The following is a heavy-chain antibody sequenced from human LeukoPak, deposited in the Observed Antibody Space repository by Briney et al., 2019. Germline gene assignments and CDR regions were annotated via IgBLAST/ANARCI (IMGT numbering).Heavy chain of an antibody. V-gene: IGHV3-74*01. Sequence: PGGSLRLSCAASGLNFGRHWMHWVRQAPGEGLMWISRIDSDGSSIAYARSVKGRFTISRDNAKNTLYLQMNSLRAEDTAVYYCVRALSGSDDYWGQGILVTVSS. J-gene: IGHJ4*02. CDR1: GLNFGRHW. CDR3: VRALSGSDDY. D-gene: IGHD2-15*01. CDR2: IDSDGSSI.